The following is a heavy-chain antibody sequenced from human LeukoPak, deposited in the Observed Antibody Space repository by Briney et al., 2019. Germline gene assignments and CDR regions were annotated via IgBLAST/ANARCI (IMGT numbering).Heavy chain of an antibody. Sequence: SETLSLTCTVSGGSISSSSYYWGWIRQPPGKGLEWIGSIYYSGSTYYNPSLKSRVTISVDTSKNQFSLKLSSVTAADTAVYYCASGEWLSNFDYWGQGTLVTVSS. CDR3: ASGEWLSNFDY. J-gene: IGHJ4*02. D-gene: IGHD3-3*01. CDR1: GGSISSSSYY. V-gene: IGHV4-39*07. CDR2: IYYSGST.